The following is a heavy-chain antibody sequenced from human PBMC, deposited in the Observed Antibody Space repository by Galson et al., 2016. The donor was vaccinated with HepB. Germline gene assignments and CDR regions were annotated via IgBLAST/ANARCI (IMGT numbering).Heavy chain of an antibody. V-gene: IGHV3-7*01. D-gene: IGHD4/OR15-4a*01. CDR3: ARGAGQRVLRYYHGMDV. J-gene: IGHJ6*02. CDR2: IKQDGRDE. CDR1: GFIFSNYY. Sequence: SLRLSCAASGFIFSNYYMNWVRQAPGKGLEWVADIKQDGRDEDYLGSVRGRFTISRDNAKNSLYLQMNSLRAEDTAVYFCARGAGQRVLRYYHGMDVWGQRTTVTVSS.